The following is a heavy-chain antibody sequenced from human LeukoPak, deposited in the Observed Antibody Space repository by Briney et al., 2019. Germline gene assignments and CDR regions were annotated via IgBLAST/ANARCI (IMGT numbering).Heavy chain of an antibody. D-gene: IGHD2-21*02. Sequence: ASVKVSCKASGYTFTGYYMHWVRQAPGQGLEWMGWINPNSGGTNYAQKFQGRVTMTRDTSISTAYMELSRLRSDDTAVYYCARLAYCGGDCYFDAFDIWGQGTMVTVSS. V-gene: IGHV1-2*02. CDR2: INPNSGGT. CDR3: ARLAYCGGDCYFDAFDI. CDR1: GYTFTGYY. J-gene: IGHJ3*02.